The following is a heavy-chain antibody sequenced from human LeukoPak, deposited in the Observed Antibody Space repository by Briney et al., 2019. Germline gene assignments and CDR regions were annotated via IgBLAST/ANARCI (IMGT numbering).Heavy chain of an antibody. J-gene: IGHJ3*02. D-gene: IGHD1-26*01. CDR2: INPNSGGT. Sequence: ASVKVSCKASGYTFTGYYMHWVRQAPGQGLEWMGWINPNSGGTNYAHKFQGRVTMTRDTPISTAYTEPSRLRSDDTAVYYCARDRELSAFDIWGQGTMVTVSS. CDR1: GYTFTGYY. CDR3: ARDRELSAFDI. V-gene: IGHV1-2*02.